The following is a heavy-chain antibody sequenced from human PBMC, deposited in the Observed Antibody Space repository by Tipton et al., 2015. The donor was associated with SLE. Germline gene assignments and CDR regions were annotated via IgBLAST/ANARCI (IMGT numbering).Heavy chain of an antibody. D-gene: IGHD2-15*01. J-gene: IGHJ2*01. CDR2: IRYDGSNK. CDR3: AKDGGDCSGGSCYSNWYFDL. CDR1: GFTFSSYG. Sequence: SLRLSCAASGFTFSSYGMHWVRQAPGKGLEWVAFIRYDGSNKYYADSVKGRFTISRDNSKNTLYLQMNSLRAEDTAVYYCAKDGGDCSGGSCYSNWYFDLWGRGTLVTVSS. V-gene: IGHV3-30*02.